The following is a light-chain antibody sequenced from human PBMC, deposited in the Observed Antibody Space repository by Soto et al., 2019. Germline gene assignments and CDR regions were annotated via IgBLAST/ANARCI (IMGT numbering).Light chain of an antibody. V-gene: IGLV1-44*01. J-gene: IGLJ1*01. Sequence: QSVLTQPPSPSGTPGQRVTISCSGSISNIGSNTVNWYQQLPGTAPKLLIYSNNQRPSGVPDRFSGSKSGTSASLAISGLQSEDEADYYCAAWDDSLNGYVFGSGTKVTVL. CDR1: ISNIGSNT. CDR2: SNN. CDR3: AAWDDSLNGYV.